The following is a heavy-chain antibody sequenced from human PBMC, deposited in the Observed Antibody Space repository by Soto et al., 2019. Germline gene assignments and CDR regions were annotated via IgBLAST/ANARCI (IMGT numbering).Heavy chain of an antibody. J-gene: IGHJ4*02. D-gene: IGHD3-10*01. V-gene: IGHV3-30-3*01. CDR3: ASTQFLTIVARGNF. Sequence: QGQLVESGGGVVQPGGPLRLSCAASGFSFSSHTMHWVRQAPGKGLEWLSLMSHNEVITFYAESVKGRFTISRDNSKNTLFLQMNSLTPDDTGLYYCASTQFLTIVARGNFWGLGPPVTVSA. CDR2: MSHNEVIT. CDR1: GFSFSSHT.